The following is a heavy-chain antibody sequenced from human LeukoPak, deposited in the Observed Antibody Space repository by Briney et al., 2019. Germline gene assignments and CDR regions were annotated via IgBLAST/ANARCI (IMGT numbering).Heavy chain of an antibody. CDR2: INPSGGST. D-gene: IGHD6-6*01. CDR1: GYTFTSYY. Sequence: ASVKVSCKASGYTFTSYYMHWVRQAPGQGLEWMGIINPSGGSTSYAQKFQGGVTMTRDTSTSTVYMELSSLRSEDTAVYYCARDGPRIAALGEDFDYWGQGTLVTVSS. CDR3: ARDGPRIAALGEDFDY. J-gene: IGHJ4*02. V-gene: IGHV1-46*01.